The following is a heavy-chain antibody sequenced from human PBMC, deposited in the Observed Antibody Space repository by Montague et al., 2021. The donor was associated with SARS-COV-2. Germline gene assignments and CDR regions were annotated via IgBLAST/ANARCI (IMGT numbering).Heavy chain of an antibody. CDR1: GGSLSTNY. J-gene: IGHJ6*02. CDR3: ARNAYNHYGLDV. Sequence: SETLSLTCSVSGGSLSTNYWSWIRQPPGKGLEWIGYIDDSGTTRYNPSLRSRATISLDLSKNQFSLDLNSVTAADTAVYYCARNAYNHYGLDVWGQGTTVTVSS. V-gene: IGHV4-59*08. CDR2: IDDSGTT.